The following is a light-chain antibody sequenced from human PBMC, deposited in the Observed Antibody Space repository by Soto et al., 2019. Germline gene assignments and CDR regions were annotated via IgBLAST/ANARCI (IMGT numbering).Light chain of an antibody. CDR1: SSDVGGYNY. V-gene: IGLV2-14*01. CDR3: SSYTSSSTLSV. Sequence: QSALTQPASVSGSPGQSITISCTGTSSDVGGYNYVSWYQQHPGKAPKFLIFDVSNRPSGVSNRFSGSKSGNTASLTISGLPAEDEADYYCSSYTSSSTLSVFGTGTKLTVL. J-gene: IGLJ1*01. CDR2: DVS.